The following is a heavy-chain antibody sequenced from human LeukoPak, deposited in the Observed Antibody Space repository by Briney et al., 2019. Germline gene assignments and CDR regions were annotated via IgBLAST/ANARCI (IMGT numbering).Heavy chain of an antibody. V-gene: IGHV3-48*03. J-gene: IGHJ6*02. Sequence: GGSLRLSCIASEFIFSSYERNWVRQAPGKGLEWVSYISGSGNIIYYADSVKGRFTISRDNAKNSLYLQMNSLRVEDTAVYYCARPRSDLYGMDVWGQGTTVTVSS. CDR3: ARPRSDLYGMDV. CDR2: ISGSGNII. CDR1: EFIFSSYE.